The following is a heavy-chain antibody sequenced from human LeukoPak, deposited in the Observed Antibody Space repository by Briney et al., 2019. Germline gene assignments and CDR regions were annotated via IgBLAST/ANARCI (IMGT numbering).Heavy chain of an antibody. CDR1: GFTFTSSA. D-gene: IGHD3-10*01. J-gene: IGHJ4*02. CDR2: IVVGSGNT. Sequence: SVKVSCKASGFTFTSSAVQWVRQARGQRLEWIGWIVVGSGNTNYAQKFQERVTITRDMSTSTAYMELSSLRSEDTAVYYCARGYYGSGSYVDYWGQGTLVTVSS. V-gene: IGHV1-58*01. CDR3: ARGYYGSGSYVDY.